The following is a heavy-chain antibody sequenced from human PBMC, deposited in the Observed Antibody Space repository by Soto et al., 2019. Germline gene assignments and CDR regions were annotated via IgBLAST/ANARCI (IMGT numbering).Heavy chain of an antibody. CDR2: ISDSGFTT. V-gene: IGHV3-23*01. CDR3: AKAPGSSALRTQSFDY. D-gene: IGHD6-6*01. CDR1: GFTFNTYA. Sequence: EVQLLESGGGLVQSGGSLRLSCAASGFTFNTYAMNWVRQAPGKGLEWVSTISDSGFTTYYADSVKGRFTISRDNSKNTLYLRMDSLRVEDTAIYYCAKAPGSSALRTQSFDYWGQGTLVTVSS. J-gene: IGHJ4*02.